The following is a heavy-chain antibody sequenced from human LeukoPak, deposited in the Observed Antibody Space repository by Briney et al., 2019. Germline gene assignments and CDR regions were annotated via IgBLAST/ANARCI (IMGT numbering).Heavy chain of an antibody. D-gene: IGHD2-2*02. J-gene: IGHJ5*02. CDR3: AREGGYCSSTSCYTGNNWFDP. V-gene: IGHV4-4*07. Sequence: PSETLSLTCTVSGGSISSYYWSWIRQPAGKGLEWIGRIYTSGSTNYNPSLKSRVTMSVDTSKNQFSLKLSSVTAADTGVYYCAREGGYCSSTSCYTGNNWFDPWGQGTLVTVSS. CDR1: GGSISSYY. CDR2: IYTSGST.